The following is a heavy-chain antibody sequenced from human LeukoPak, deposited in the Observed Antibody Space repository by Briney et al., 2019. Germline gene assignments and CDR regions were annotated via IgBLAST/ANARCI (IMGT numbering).Heavy chain of an antibody. CDR1: RGSISSGSYY. V-gene: IGHV4-61*02. D-gene: IGHD3-10*01. CDR2: ISTSGIT. J-gene: IGHJ4*02. Sequence: SETLSLTCTVSRGSISSGSYYWSSVRQPAGKGLELIGRISTSGITNYNPSLKSRVTISVDTSKNQFSLKLSSVTAADTAVYYCAREGKPMFWGATFDDWGQGTLVTVSS. CDR3: AREGKPMFWGATFDD.